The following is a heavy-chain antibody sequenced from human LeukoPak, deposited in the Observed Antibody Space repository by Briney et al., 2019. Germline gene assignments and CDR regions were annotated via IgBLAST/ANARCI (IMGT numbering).Heavy chain of an antibody. Sequence: ASVKVSCKASGYTFTGYYMHWGREAPGQRHEWRGWINPNSGGTNYAQKFQGRVTMTRDTSISTAYMELSRLRSDDTAVYYCARLDFWSGYYEDYWGQGTLVTVSS. J-gene: IGHJ4*02. D-gene: IGHD3-3*01. CDR3: ARLDFWSGYYEDY. CDR1: GYTFTGYY. CDR2: INPNSGGT. V-gene: IGHV1-2*02.